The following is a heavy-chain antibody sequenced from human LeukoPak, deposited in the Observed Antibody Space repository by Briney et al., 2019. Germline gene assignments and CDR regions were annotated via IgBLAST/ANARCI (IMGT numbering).Heavy chain of an antibody. Sequence: SETLSLTCTVSNGSISSDTYFWSWIRQPAGKGLEWIGRMSSSGISTYSPSLKSRVTISVDTSKNQFSLKLSSVTAADTAVYYCARGGVATFDYWGQGTLVTVSS. V-gene: IGHV4-61*02. CDR2: MSSSGIS. D-gene: IGHD5-12*01. J-gene: IGHJ4*02. CDR3: ARGGVATFDY. CDR1: NGSISSDTYF.